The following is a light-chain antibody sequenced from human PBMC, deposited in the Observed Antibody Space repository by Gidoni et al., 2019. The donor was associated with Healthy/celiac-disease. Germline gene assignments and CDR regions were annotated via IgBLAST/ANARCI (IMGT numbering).Light chain of an antibody. V-gene: IGKV1-5*03. CDR1: QSISSW. J-gene: IGKJ2*01. CDR2: KAS. CDR3: QQSYSTPPRT. Sequence: DIQMTQSPSTLSASVGDRVTITCRASQSISSWLAWYQQKPGKAPKLLIYKASSLESGVPSRFSGSGSGTEFTLTISSLQPDDFATYYCQQSYSTPPRTFGQGTKLEIK.